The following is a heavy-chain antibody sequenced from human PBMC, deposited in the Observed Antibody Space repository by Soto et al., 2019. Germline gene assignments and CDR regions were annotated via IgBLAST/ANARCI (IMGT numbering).Heavy chain of an antibody. V-gene: IGHV1-69*01. CDR3: ARDGYKGAFVY. CDR2: IIPIFGTT. J-gene: IGHJ4*02. D-gene: IGHD5-12*01. Sequence: QALGQGLEWMGGIIPIFGTTNYAQKFQGRVTITADESTSTAYMELSSLRSEDTAVYYCARDGYKGAFVYWGQGTLVTVSS.